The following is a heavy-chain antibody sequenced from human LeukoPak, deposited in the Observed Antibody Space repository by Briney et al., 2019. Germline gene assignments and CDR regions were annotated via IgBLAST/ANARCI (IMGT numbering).Heavy chain of an antibody. J-gene: IGHJ4*02. CDR2: ISSNGGST. CDR1: GFTFSSYA. CDR3: VKERLPYDSSGYPN. D-gene: IGHD3-22*01. Sequence: GGSLRLSCSASGFTFSSYAMHWVRHAPGKGLEYVSAISSNGGSTYYADAGKGRFTISRDNSKNTLYLQMSSLRAEDTAVYYCVKERLPYDSSGYPNWGQGTLVTVSS. V-gene: IGHV3-64D*06.